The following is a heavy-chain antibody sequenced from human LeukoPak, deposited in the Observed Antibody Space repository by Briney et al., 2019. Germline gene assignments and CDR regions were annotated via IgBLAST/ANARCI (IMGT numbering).Heavy chain of an antibody. CDR1: GGSISSGDYY. CDR3: ARVNFWSGYYDPSSDWFDP. D-gene: IGHD3-3*01. V-gene: IGHV4-30-4*08. J-gene: IGHJ5*02. CDR2: IYYSGST. Sequence: SQTLSLTCTVSGGSISSGDYYWSWIRQPPGKGLEWIGYIYYSGSTYYNPSLKSRVTISVDTSKNQFSLKPSSVTAADTAVYYCARVNFWSGYYDPSSDWFDPWGQGTLVTVSS.